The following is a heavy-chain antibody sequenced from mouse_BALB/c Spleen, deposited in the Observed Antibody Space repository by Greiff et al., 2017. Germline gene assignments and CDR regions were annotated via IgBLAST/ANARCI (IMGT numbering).Heavy chain of an antibody. CDR1: GFNIKDYY. Sequence: EVMLVESGAELVRPGALVKLSCKASGFNIKDYYMHWVKQRPEQGLEWIGWIDPENGNTIYDPKFQGKASITADTSSNTAYLQLSSLTSEDTAVYYCARENIRPGYDYFDYWGQGTTLTVSS. D-gene: IGHD2-10*02. V-gene: IGHV14-1*02. J-gene: IGHJ2*01. CDR2: IDPENGNT. CDR3: ARENIRPGYDYFDY.